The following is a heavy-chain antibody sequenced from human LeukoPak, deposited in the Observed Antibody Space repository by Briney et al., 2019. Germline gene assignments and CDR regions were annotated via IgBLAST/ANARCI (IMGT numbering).Heavy chain of an antibody. CDR1: GGSISSYY. CDR2: IFSSGYT. D-gene: IGHD3-10*01. Sequence: SETLSLTCTVSGGSISSYYWSWIRQPPGKGLEWIGYIFSSGYTKYNPSLESRVTISVDTSKNQFSLKLSSVTAADTAVYYCARRSGGGYYFDCWGQGTLVTVSS. V-gene: IGHV4-59*08. CDR3: ARRSGGGYYFDC. J-gene: IGHJ4*02.